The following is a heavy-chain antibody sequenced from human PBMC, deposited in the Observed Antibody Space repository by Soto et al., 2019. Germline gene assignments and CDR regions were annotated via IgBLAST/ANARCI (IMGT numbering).Heavy chain of an antibody. V-gene: IGHV3-30-3*01. CDR2: ISYDGSNK. CDR1: GFTFSSYA. CDR3: ARSGGGSFSQPSDY. J-gene: IGHJ4*02. Sequence: QVQLVESGGGVVQPGRSLRLSCAASGFTFSSYAMHWVRQAPGKGLEWVAVISYDGSNKYYADSVKGRFTISRDNSKNTLYLQMNSLRAEDTAVYYCARSGGGSFSQPSDYWGQGTLVTVSS. D-gene: IGHD1-26*01.